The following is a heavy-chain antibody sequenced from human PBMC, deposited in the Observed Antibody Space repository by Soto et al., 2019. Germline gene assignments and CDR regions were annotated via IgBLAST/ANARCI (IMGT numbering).Heavy chain of an antibody. CDR1: GGSISSSNW. Sequence: PSETLSLTCAVSGGSISSSNWWSWVRQPPGKGLEWIGEIYHSGSTNYNPSLKSRVTISVDKSKNQFSLKLSSVTAADTAAYYCARVFYSSSWYFDYWGQGTLVTSPQ. V-gene: IGHV4-4*02. J-gene: IGHJ4*02. D-gene: IGHD6-13*01. CDR2: IYHSGST. CDR3: ARVFYSSSWYFDY.